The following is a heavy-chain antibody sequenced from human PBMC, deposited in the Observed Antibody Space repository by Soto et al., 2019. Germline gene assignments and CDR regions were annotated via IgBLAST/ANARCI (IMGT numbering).Heavy chain of an antibody. Sequence: QVQLVQSGAEVKKPGASAKVSCKASGGTFSSYAISWVRQAPGQGLEWMGGIIPIFGTANYAQKFQGRVTITADESTSTAYMEQSSLRSEDTAVYYCARWGRYDSSGATDYWGQGTLVTVSS. D-gene: IGHD3-22*01. CDR2: IIPIFGTA. CDR3: ARWGRYDSSGATDY. V-gene: IGHV1-69*01. J-gene: IGHJ4*02. CDR1: GGTFSSYA.